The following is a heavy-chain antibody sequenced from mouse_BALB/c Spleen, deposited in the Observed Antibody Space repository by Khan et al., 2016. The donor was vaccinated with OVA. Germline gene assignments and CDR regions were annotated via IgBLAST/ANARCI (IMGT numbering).Heavy chain of an antibody. V-gene: IGHV5-6*01. CDR3: ASRLTGSFAY. D-gene: IGHD4-1*01. CDR2: ISSGGDYT. J-gene: IGHJ3*01. Sequence: EVELVESGGDLVKPRGSLKLSCAASGFTFSSYSMSWVRQTPDKRLEWVATISSGGDYTYYPDSVKGRFTISRDNAKNTLYLQMSSLKSEDAAMYYCASRLTGSFAYWGQGTLVTVSA. CDR1: GFTFSSYS.